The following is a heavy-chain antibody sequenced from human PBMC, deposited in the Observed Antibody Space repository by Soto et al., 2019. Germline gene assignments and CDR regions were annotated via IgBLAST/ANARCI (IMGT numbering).Heavy chain of an antibody. Sequence: GGSLRLSCAASGFTFSGYAMSWVRQAPGKGLEWVSAISGSGGSTYYADSVKGRFTISRDNSKNTLYLQMNSLRAEDTAVYYCAKDLSGSYPTDYFEYWGQGTLVTVSS. J-gene: IGHJ4*02. V-gene: IGHV3-23*01. D-gene: IGHD1-26*01. CDR3: AKDLSGSYPTDYFEY. CDR1: GFTFSGYA. CDR2: ISGSGGST.